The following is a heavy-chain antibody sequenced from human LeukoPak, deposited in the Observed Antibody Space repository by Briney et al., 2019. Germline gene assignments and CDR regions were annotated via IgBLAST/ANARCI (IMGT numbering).Heavy chain of an antibody. CDR3: ARVCLASSGYLGNWFDP. V-gene: IGHV1-2*02. J-gene: IGHJ5*02. Sequence: ASVKVSCKASGYTFSSYYMHWVRQAPGQGLEWMGWINPNSGGTNYAQKFQGRVTMTRDTSISTAYMELSRLRSDDTAVYYCARVCLASSGYLGNWFDPWGQGTLVTVSS. D-gene: IGHD3-22*01. CDR2: INPNSGGT. CDR1: GYTFSSYY.